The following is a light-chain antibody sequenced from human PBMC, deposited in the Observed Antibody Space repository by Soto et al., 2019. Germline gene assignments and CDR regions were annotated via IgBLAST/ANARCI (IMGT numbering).Light chain of an antibody. CDR3: QHYNSYPWT. V-gene: IGKV1-5*03. CDR2: QAS. J-gene: IGKJ1*01. Sequence: DIQMTQSPSTLSASVGDRVTITCRAGESVSTWLAWYQQKAGKAPKLLIYQASSLESGVPSRFSGSGYGTEFTLPISSLQPDDFATYYCQHYNSYPWTFAPGTKVEIK. CDR1: ESVSTW.